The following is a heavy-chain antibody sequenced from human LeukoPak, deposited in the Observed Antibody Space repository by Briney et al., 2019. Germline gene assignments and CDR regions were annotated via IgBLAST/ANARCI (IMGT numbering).Heavy chain of an antibody. Sequence: SETLSLTCTVSGGSISSYYWSWIRQPPGKGLEWIGYMYNSGSTNYNPSLKSRVTISVDTSKNQLSLKLSSVTAADTAVYYCARLIAVVGMEVGWFDPWGQGTLVTVSS. J-gene: IGHJ5*02. CDR2: MYNSGST. V-gene: IGHV4-59*08. D-gene: IGHD6-13*01. CDR3: ARLIAVVGMEVGWFDP. CDR1: GGSISSYY.